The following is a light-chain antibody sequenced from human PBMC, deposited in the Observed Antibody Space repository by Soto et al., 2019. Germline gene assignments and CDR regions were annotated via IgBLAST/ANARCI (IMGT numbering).Light chain of an antibody. Sequence: QSALTQPVSVSGSPGQSITITCTGTSSDVGGYDYVSWYQIHPGKAPKLMVFEVSNRPSGVSYRFSGSKSGNTASLTISGLQAEDEAEYFCSSYSISTAYLFGTGTKVTVL. CDR1: SSDVGGYDY. V-gene: IGLV2-14*01. CDR3: SSYSISTAYL. J-gene: IGLJ1*01. CDR2: EVS.